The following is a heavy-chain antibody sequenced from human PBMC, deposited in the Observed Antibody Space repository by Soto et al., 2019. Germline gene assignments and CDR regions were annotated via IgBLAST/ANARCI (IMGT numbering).Heavy chain of an antibody. D-gene: IGHD6-19*01. CDR2: TYYRSKWYN. CDR3: TRDLAVGSSYYFDY. CDR1: GYSVSTYSAA. V-gene: IGHV6-1*01. J-gene: IGHJ4*02. Sequence: PSHTLSLTCAISGYSVSTYSAAWNLIRQSPSRGLEWLGRTYYRSKWYNDYAVSVKSRITINPDTSKNQFSLQLNSVTPEDTAVYYCTRDLAVGSSYYFDYWGQGTLVTVSS.